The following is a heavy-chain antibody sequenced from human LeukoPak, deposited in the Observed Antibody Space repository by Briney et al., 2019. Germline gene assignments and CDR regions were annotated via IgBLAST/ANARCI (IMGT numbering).Heavy chain of an antibody. V-gene: IGHV4-30-2*01. CDR2: IYHSGST. Sequence: PSETLSLTCTVSGGSISSGGYYWSWIRQPPGKGLEWIEYIYHSGSTYYNPSLKSRVTISVDRSKDQFSLKLSSVTAADTAVYYCARARWNGYSPFFDYWGQGTLVTVSS. CDR1: GGSISSGGYY. D-gene: IGHD3-3*01. CDR3: ARARWNGYSPFFDY. J-gene: IGHJ4*02.